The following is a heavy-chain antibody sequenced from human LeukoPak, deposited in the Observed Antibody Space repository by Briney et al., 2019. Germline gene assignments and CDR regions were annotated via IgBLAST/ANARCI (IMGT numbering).Heavy chain of an antibody. CDR2: ISSNGGTT. CDR3: ARGVARDPSSSWSHLFDY. V-gene: IGHV3-64*01. CDR1: GFTFSRSA. J-gene: IGHJ4*02. D-gene: IGHD6-13*01. Sequence: PGGSLRLSCAASGFTFSRSAMHWVRQAPGKGLEYVSAISSNGGTTYYANSVKGRFTISRDNSENMLYLQMGSLRAEDMAVYYCARGVARDPSSSWSHLFDYWGQGTLVTVSS.